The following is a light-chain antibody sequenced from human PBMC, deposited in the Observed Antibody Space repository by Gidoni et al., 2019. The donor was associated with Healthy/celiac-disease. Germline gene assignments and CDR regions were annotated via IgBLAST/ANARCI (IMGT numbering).Light chain of an antibody. Sequence: DIVMTQYPDSLAVSLGERATINCKSSQSVLYSSNNKNYLAWYQQKPGQPPKLLIYWASTRESGVPDRFSGSGSGTDFTLTISSLQAEDVAVYYCQQYYSTPPTFXPXTKVDIK. CDR1: QSVLYSSNNKNY. CDR2: WAS. V-gene: IGKV4-1*01. CDR3: QQYYSTPPT. J-gene: IGKJ3*01.